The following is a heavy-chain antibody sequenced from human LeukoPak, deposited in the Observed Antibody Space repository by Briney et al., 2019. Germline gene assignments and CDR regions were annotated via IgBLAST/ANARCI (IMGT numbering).Heavy chain of an antibody. J-gene: IGHJ4*02. V-gene: IGHV3-7*01. CDR3: ARRRQNTAMFDY. Sequence: GGSLRLSCAASGFTFSSYWVSWVRQAPGKGLEWVTNIKEDGSEKYYVDSVKGRFTISRDNAKNSLYLQMNSLRAEDTAVYYCARRRQNTAMFDYWGQGTLVTVSS. CDR2: IKEDGSEK. D-gene: IGHD5-18*01. CDR1: GFTFSSYW.